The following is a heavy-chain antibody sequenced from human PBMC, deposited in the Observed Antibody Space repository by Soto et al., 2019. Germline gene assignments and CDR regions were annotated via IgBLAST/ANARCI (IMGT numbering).Heavy chain of an antibody. CDR3: AADTPGFGEGEYEY. J-gene: IGHJ4*02. CDR1: GYTFTSYY. V-gene: IGHV1-46*01. CDR2: INPSAGST. D-gene: IGHD2-21*01. Sequence: ASVKVSCKASGYTFTSYYIHWARQAPGQGLEWVGIINPSAGSTSYAQNFQGRVTMTRDTSTSTVYMELSSLRSEDTAVYYCAADTPGFGEGEYEYWGKGAKVTVSS.